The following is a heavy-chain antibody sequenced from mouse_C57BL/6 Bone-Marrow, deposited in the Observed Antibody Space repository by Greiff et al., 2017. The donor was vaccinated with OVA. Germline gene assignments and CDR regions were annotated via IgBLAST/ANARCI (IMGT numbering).Heavy chain of an antibody. CDR2: IWGGGST. CDR1: GFSLTSYG. J-gene: IGHJ3*01. V-gene: IGHV2-9*01. Sequence: VQVVESGPGLVAPSQSLSITCTVSGFSLTSYGVDWVRQPPGQGLEWLGVIWGGGSTNYYSALMSRLSISKDNSKCQVFLRMNSLQTDDTAMYYCAKHPTLAYWGQGTLVTVSA. D-gene: IGHD2-10*01. CDR3: AKHPTLAY.